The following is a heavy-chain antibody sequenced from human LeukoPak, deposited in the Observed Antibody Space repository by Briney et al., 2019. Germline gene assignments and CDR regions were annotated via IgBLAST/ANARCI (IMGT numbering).Heavy chain of an antibody. D-gene: IGHD6-19*01. V-gene: IGHV4-59*01. CDR1: GDSISSYY. CDR3: ARASSGWYTRAWFDP. J-gene: IGHJ5*02. CDR2: IYYSGST. Sequence: PSETLSLTCSVSGDSISSYYWSWIRQPPGKGLEWIGYIYYSGSTNYNPSLKSRVTISVDTSKNQFSLKLSSVTAADTAVYYCARASSGWYTRAWFDPWGQGTLVTVSS.